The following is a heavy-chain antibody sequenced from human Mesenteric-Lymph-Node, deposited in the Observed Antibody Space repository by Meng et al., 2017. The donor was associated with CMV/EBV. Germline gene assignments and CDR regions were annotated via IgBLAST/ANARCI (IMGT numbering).Heavy chain of an antibody. V-gene: IGHV3-53*01. D-gene: IGHD6-19*01. CDR3: ARGWLYYFDY. CDR2: IYSGGST. CDR1: GFTVSSNY. J-gene: IGHJ4*02. Sequence: GESLKISCAASGFTVSSNYMSWVRQAPGKGLEWVSVIYSGGSTDYADSVKGRFTISRDNSKNTLYLQMNSLRAEDTAVYYCARGWLYYFDYWGQGTLVTVSS.